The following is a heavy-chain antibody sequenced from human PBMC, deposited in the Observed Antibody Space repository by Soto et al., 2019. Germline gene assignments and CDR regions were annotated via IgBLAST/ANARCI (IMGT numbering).Heavy chain of an antibody. V-gene: IGHV5-51*01. CDR2: IYPGDSDT. J-gene: IGHJ6*02. CDR1: GYSFTSYW. CDR3: ARNRIAARHGYYYGKDV. Sequence: PGESLKISCKGSGYSFTSYWIGWVRQMPGKGLEWIGIIYPGDSDTRYSPSFQGQVTISADKSISTAYLQWSSLKASDTAMYYCARNRIAARHGYYYGKDVWGQGTTVNVSS. D-gene: IGHD6-6*01.